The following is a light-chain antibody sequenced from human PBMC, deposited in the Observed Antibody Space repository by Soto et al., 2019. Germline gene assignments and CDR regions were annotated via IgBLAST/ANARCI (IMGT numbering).Light chain of an antibody. Sequence: EIVLTQSPATLSLSPGERATLSCRASQTISAYLAWYQQKPGQAPRLLIDDASKRATGVPARFSGSGSGTDFSLTISSLEPDDFAVYYCQQRGNWPLTFGGGTKVEI. CDR1: QTISAY. CDR3: QQRGNWPLT. CDR2: DAS. V-gene: IGKV3-11*01. J-gene: IGKJ4*01.